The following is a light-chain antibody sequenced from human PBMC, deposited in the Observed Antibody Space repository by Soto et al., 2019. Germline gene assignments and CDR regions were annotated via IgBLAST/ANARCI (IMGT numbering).Light chain of an antibody. Sequence: DNVLTQSPDTLSLSPGERATLSCRASQSVSTYLAWYQQKPGQGPRLLIYDASNRATGIPARFSGSGSGTDFTLTISSLEPEDFAVYFCQQYNDWPRTFGGGTRVEIK. CDR2: DAS. V-gene: IGKV3-11*01. CDR1: QSVSTY. CDR3: QQYNDWPRT. J-gene: IGKJ4*01.